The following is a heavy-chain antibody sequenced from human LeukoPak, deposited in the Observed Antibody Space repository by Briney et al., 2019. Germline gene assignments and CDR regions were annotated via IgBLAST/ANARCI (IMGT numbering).Heavy chain of an antibody. CDR2: IYYSGST. CDR3: ARATFFDWLPIHGAFDI. J-gene: IGHJ3*02. CDR1: GGSISSSSYY. D-gene: IGHD3-9*01. V-gene: IGHV4-39*07. Sequence: SETLSLTCTVSGGSISSSSYYWGWIRQPPGKGLEWIGSIYYSGSTYYNPSLKSRVTISVDTSKDQFSLKLSSVTAADTAVYYCARATFFDWLPIHGAFDIWGQGTMVTVSS.